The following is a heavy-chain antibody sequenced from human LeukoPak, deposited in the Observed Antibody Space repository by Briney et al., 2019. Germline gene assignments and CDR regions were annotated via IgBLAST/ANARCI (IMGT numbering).Heavy chain of an antibody. V-gene: IGHV3-15*01. J-gene: IGHJ3*02. CDR1: GFTFSNTW. D-gene: IGHD2-21*02. CDR2: IKRIIDGGAT. CDR3: ARDRAYCGGDCPVADAFDI. Sequence: PGGSLRLSCAASGFTFSNTWMNWVRQAPGKGLEWVGRIKRIIDGGATDYAAPVKGRFTVSRDDSINTLYLQMNSLRAEDTAVYYCARDRAYCGGDCPVADAFDIWGQGTMVTVSS.